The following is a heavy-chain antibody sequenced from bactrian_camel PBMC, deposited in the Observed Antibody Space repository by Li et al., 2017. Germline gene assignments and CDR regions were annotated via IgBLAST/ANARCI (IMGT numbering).Heavy chain of an antibody. D-gene: IGHD3*01. CDR1: GLTVSDSF. Sequence: HVQLVESGGDLVQPGGSLRLSCAVFGLTVSDSFMWVRQVPGKGLEWIAQIAYDGWVSRYNDPAKGRFTISRDNAKNTLYLQLNSLKPEDTAMYYCAATSYGLILSCSAALADFGYWGQGTQVTVS. V-gene: IGHV3S6*01. CDR2: IAYDGWVS. CDR3: AATSYGLILSCSAALADFGY. J-gene: IGHJ6*01.